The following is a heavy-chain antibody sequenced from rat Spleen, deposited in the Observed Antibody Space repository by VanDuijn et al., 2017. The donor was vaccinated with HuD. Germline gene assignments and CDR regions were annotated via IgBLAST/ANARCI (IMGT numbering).Heavy chain of an antibody. CDR1: GFSFSNHY. Sequence: EVLLVESGGGLVQPGRSLKLSCAASGFSFSNHYMAWVRQTPKKGLEWVATISTTGTNTFYPDSVKGRFTISRDNAKSTLYLQMDSLRSEDTATYYCARHRYKRTVAAVDYWGQGVMVTVSS. J-gene: IGHJ2*01. V-gene: IGHV5-25*01. D-gene: IGHD1-8*01. CDR3: ARHRYKRTVAAVDY. CDR2: ISTTGTNT.